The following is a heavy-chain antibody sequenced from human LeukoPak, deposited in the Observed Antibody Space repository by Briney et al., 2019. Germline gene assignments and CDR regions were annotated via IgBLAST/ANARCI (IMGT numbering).Heavy chain of an antibody. D-gene: IGHD6-19*01. CDR1: GFTFSSYA. CDR2: ISGAGGGT. J-gene: IGHJ4*02. CDR3: ARGLRAVAGNTYFDC. V-gene: IGHV3-23*01. Sequence: GGSLRLSCAASGFTFSSYAMSWVRQAPGKGLECISTISGAGGGTYYTDSVKGRFTISRDNSKNTVYLQMNSLRAGDTAVYYCARGLRAVAGNTYFDCWGQGTLVTVSS.